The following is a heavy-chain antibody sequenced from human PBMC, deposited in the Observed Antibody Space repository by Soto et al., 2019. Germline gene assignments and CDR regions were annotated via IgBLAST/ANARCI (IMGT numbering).Heavy chain of an antibody. D-gene: IGHD6-6*01. J-gene: IGHJ6*02. Sequence: ASVKVSCKASGYTFTSYYMHWVRQAPGQGLEWMGGIIPIFGTANYAQKFQGRVTITADESTSTAYMELSSLRSEDTAVYYCARDRTSSIAARNYYYYYGMDVWGQGTTVTVSS. CDR2: IIPIFGTA. CDR3: ARDRTSSIAARNYYYYYGMDV. V-gene: IGHV1-69*13. CDR1: GYTFTSYY.